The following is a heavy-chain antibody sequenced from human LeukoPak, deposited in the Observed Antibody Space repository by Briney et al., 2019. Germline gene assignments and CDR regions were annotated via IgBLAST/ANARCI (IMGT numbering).Heavy chain of an antibody. CDR1: GASFSAYC. D-gene: IGHD1-1*01. J-gene: IGHJ4*03. CDR3: ARGPTISETGYFDY. CDR2: IIHRGDT. Sequence: PLQTLSLTWAVYGASFSAYCWGWIRQSPGNGMEWIAEIIHRGDTNYNPSVKSRVSISVDTSKNQFSLKVTSLTAADTAVYYCARGPTISETGYFDYWGQGTLVTVSS. V-gene: IGHV4-34*01.